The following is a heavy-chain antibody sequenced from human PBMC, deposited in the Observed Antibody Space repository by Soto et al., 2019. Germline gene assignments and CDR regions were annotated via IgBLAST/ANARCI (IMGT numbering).Heavy chain of an antibody. D-gene: IGHD2-2*01. V-gene: IGHV4-30-2*01. J-gene: IGHJ5*02. Sequence: SETLFLTCGVSGGSISSGGYSWSWIRQPPGKGLEWIGYIYHSGSTYYNPSLKRRVTISVDRSKNQFSLKLSSVTAADTAVYYCARVPDRWGQGTLVTVSS. CDR1: GGSISSGGYS. CDR3: ARVPDR. CDR2: IYHSGST.